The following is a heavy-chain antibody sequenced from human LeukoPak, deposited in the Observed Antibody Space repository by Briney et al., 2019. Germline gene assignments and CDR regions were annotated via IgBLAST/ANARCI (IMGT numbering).Heavy chain of an antibody. CDR2: IYNDGRT. CDR3: AKDPGYSSSWYWVDY. Sequence: GGSLRLSCAASGFTVNNKYMTWVRQAPGKGLVWVSLIYNDGRTYYADSVKGRCTISRDNLKNTLYLQMNSLRAEDTAVYYCAKDPGYSSSWYWVDYWGQGTLVTVSS. D-gene: IGHD6-13*01. J-gene: IGHJ4*02. CDR1: GFTVNNKY. V-gene: IGHV3-53*01.